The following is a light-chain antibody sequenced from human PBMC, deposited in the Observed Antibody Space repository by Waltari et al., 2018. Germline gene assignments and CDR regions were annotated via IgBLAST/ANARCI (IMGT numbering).Light chain of an antibody. Sequence: AIRITQSPSSLSASTGDRVTITCRASPGISSYLAWYQQKTGKAPKFLFYAASTLQSGVPSRFSGSGSGTDFTLTISCLQSEDFASYYCQQYYSHPPTFGQGTKVENK. CDR1: PGISSY. J-gene: IGKJ1*01. CDR2: AAS. V-gene: IGKV1-8*01. CDR3: QQYYSHPPT.